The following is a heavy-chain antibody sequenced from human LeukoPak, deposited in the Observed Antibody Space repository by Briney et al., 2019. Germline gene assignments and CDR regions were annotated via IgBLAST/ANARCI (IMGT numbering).Heavy chain of an antibody. D-gene: IGHD3-10*02. Sequence: GGSLRLSCAASGFTFSSYSMNWVRQAPGKGLEWVSAISGSGGSTYYADSVKGRFTISRDNAKNSLYLQMNSLRAEDTAVYYCAELGITMIGGVWGKGTTVTISS. CDR1: GFTFSSYS. V-gene: IGHV3-23*01. CDR2: ISGSGGST. CDR3: AELGITMIGGV. J-gene: IGHJ6*04.